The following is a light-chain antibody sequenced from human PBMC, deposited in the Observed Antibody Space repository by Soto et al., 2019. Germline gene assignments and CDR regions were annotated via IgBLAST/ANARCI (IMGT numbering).Light chain of an antibody. CDR1: QRISSSY. J-gene: IGKJ1*01. V-gene: IGKV3-20*01. CDR2: GAS. CDR3: QQYGSSPAT. Sequence: EIVLTQSPGTLSLSPGERATLSCRASQRISSSYLAWYQQKPGQAPRLLIYGASSRATGIPDRFSGSGSGTDFTLTIRRLEPEDFAVYYCQQYGSSPATFGEGTKVDI.